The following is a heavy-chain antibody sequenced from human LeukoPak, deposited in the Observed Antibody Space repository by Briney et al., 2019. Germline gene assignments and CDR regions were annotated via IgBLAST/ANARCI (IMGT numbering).Heavy chain of an antibody. CDR2: ISGGGGRT. Sequence: PAGSLRLSCAASGFTFSSYAMSWVRQAPGKGLEWVSTISGGGGRTWYADSVKGRFTISRDNSKNTVDVQLNSLRAEDTAVYYCAKFRGSEKTAIDCWGEGTLVTVSS. CDR1: GFTFSSYA. J-gene: IGHJ4*02. CDR3: AKFRGSEKTAIDC. D-gene: IGHD6-25*01. V-gene: IGHV3-23*01.